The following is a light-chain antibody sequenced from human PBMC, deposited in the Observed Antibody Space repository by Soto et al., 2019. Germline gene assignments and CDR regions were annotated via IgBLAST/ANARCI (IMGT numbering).Light chain of an antibody. CDR2: GAS. CDR1: QRVSSN. V-gene: IGKV3-15*01. J-gene: IGKJ2*01. CDR3: QQYNNWPPYT. Sequence: EIVWTQSPGTLSLSPGERATLSCRSSQRVSSNVAWYQQKPGQAPRLLIYGASTRATGIPARFSGSGSETEFTLTISSLQSEDFAVYYCQQYNNWPPYTFGQGTKVDIK.